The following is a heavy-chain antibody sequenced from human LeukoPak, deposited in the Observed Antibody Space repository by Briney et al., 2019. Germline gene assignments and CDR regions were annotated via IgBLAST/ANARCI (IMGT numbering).Heavy chain of an antibody. D-gene: IGHD6-13*01. V-gene: IGHV1-69*06. J-gene: IGHJ4*02. Sequence: SVKVSCKASGGTFSSYAIGWVRQAPGQGLEWMGGIIPIFGTANYAQKFQGRVTITADKSTGTAYMELSSLRSEDTAVYYCASSSSSWSQYYFDYWGQGTLVTVSS. CDR1: GGTFSSYA. CDR2: IIPIFGTA. CDR3: ASSSSSWSQYYFDY.